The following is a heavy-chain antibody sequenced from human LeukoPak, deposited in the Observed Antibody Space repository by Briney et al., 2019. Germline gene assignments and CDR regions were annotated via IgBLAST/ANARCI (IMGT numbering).Heavy chain of an antibody. J-gene: IGHJ4*02. CDR1: GGSFSGYY. V-gene: IGHV4-34*01. D-gene: IGHD4-23*01. CDR2: INHSGST. Sequence: KPSETLSLTCAVYGGSFSGYYWSWIRQPPGKGLEWIGEINHSGSTNDNPSLKSRVTISVDTSKNQFSLKLSSVTAADTAVYYCARGFGGRGNSGIIDYRGQGTLVTVSS. CDR3: ARGFGGRGNSGIIDY.